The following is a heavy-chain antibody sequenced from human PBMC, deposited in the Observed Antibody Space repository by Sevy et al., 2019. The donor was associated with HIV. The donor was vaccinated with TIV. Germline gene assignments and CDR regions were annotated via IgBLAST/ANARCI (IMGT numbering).Heavy chain of an antibody. CDR1: GFTFSNYG. V-gene: IGHV3-23*01. D-gene: IGHD6-13*01. Sequence: GGSLRLSCAASGFTFSNYGMNWVRQAPGKGLEWVSVIHNSGDTTYYADSVKGRFTISRDNSENTLYLQMNSLRAEDTAVYYCVKGGSISATGNDAFDIWDQGTMVTVSS. CDR2: IHNSGDTT. J-gene: IGHJ3*02. CDR3: VKGGSISATGNDAFDI.